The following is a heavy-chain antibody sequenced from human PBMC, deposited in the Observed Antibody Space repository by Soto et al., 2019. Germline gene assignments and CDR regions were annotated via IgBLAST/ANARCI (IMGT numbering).Heavy chain of an antibody. Sequence: GGSLRLSCQASGFNFDNYGMHWVRQAPGKGLEWVAVITYDGSFQYYADSVKGRFTISRGNSKNTLFLHLNTLKPEDTAVYHCAKDRVGGTFYTPLGFWGQGTMGKVSS. CDR1: GFNFDNYG. J-gene: IGHJ4*02. V-gene: IGHV3-30*18. D-gene: IGHD1-7*01. CDR3: AKDRVGGTFYTPLGF. CDR2: ITYDGSFQ.